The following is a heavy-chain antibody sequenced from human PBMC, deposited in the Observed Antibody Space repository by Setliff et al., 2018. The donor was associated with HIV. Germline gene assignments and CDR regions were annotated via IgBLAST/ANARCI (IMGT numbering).Heavy chain of an antibody. J-gene: IGHJ4*02. V-gene: IGHV3-21*01. D-gene: IGHD3-22*01. CDR1: RFILSDCY. CDR2: ISSSSSYI. CDR3: AVHYYDSSGYDY. Sequence: PGGSLRLSCAASRFILSDCYVNWVRKAPGKGLEWVSTISSSSSYIYYADSVKGRFTISRDNAKNSLYLQMNSLRAEDAAVYYCAVHYYDSSGYDYWGQGTLVTVSS.